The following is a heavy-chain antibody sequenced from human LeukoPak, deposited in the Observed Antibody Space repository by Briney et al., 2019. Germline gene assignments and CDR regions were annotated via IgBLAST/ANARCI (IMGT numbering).Heavy chain of an antibody. CDR2: IYPGDSDT. Sequence: GESLKISCKGSGYRFTKYWIGWVRQMPGKGLEWTGIIYPGDSDTRYSPSFQGQVTTSADKSISTAYLQWSSLKASDTAMYYCARQMTMIGAFDIWGQGTMVTVSS. D-gene: IGHD3-22*01. J-gene: IGHJ3*02. V-gene: IGHV5-51*01. CDR3: ARQMTMIGAFDI. CDR1: GYRFTKYW.